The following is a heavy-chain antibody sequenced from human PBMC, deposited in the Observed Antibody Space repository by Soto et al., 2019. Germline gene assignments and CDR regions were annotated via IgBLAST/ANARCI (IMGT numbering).Heavy chain of an antibody. Sequence: PSETLSLTCTVSGGSVSSYYWSWIRQPPEKGLEWFGYIYYSGSTKYNPSLKSRVTISVDRSKNQFSLKLSSVTAADTAVYYCARAPTHYYDSSGYYYGFDYWGQGTLVTVSS. J-gene: IGHJ4*02. V-gene: IGHV4-59*02. CDR1: GGSVSSYY. CDR3: ARAPTHYYDSSGYYYGFDY. CDR2: IYYSGST. D-gene: IGHD3-22*01.